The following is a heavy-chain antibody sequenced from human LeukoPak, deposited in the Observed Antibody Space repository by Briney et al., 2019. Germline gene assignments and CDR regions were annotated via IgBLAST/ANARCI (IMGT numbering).Heavy chain of an antibody. CDR1: GYSISSGYY. J-gene: IGHJ4*02. CDR3: ARDRIFYGGSSL. CDR2: IYHSGST. D-gene: IGHD4-23*01. Sequence: SETLSLTCTVSGYSISSGYYWGWIRQPPGKGLEWIGSIYHSGSTYYNPSLKSRVTISVDTSKNQFSLKLSSVTAADTAVYYYARDRIFYGGSSLWGQGTLVTVSS. V-gene: IGHV4-38-2*02.